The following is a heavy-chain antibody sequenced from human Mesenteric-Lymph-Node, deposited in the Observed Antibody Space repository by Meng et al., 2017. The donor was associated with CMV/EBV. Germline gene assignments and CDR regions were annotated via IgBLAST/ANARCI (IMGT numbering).Heavy chain of an antibody. D-gene: IGHD4-17*01. CDR2: ISSSGSTI. CDR3: ARGDKWTVTRYYYYGMDV. CDR1: GFTFSDYY. Sequence: GESLKISCAASGFTFSDYYMSWIRQAPGKGLEWVSYISSSGSTIYYADSVKGRFTISRDNAKNSLYLQMNSLRAEDTAVYYCARGDKWTVTRYYYYGMDVWGQGTTVTVSS. V-gene: IGHV3-11*01. J-gene: IGHJ6*02.